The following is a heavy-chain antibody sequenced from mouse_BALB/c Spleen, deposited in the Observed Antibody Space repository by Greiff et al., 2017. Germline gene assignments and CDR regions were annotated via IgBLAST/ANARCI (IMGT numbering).Heavy chain of an antibody. Sequence: VQLQQSGAELVRPGSSVKISCKASGYAFSSYWMHWVKQRPGQGLEWIGYINPSTGYTEYNQKFKDKATLTADKSSSTAYMQLSSLTSEDSAVYYCARYTDYYAMDYWGQGTSDTVSS. J-gene: IGHJ4*01. V-gene: IGHV1-4*01. CDR1: GYAFSSYW. CDR3: ARYTDYYAMDY. CDR2: INPSTGYT.